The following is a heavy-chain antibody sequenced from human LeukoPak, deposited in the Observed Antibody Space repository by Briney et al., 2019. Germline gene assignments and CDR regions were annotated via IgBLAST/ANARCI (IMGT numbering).Heavy chain of an antibody. Sequence: PSETLSLTCTVSGGSINGYYWSWIRQSPGKGLESLGYIYYTGSTNYNPSLKSRVTMSVDTSRNQFSLKLSSVTAADTAVYYCARIQTYYYYMDVWGKGTTVTVSS. J-gene: IGHJ6*03. CDR2: IYYTGST. CDR3: ARIQTYYYYMDV. V-gene: IGHV4-59*12. CDR1: GGSINGYY.